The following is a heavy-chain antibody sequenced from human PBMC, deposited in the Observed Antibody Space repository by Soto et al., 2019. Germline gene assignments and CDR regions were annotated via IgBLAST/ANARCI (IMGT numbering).Heavy chain of an antibody. V-gene: IGHV4-30-2*01. CDR1: GGSIIDGGYS. CDR2: IYHSGST. D-gene: IGHD3-22*01. J-gene: IGHJ5*02. CDR3: ARGRRWVRLLGVHWFDP. Sequence: PSETQCLTWGVAGGSIIDGGYSRSWIRQPPGKGLEWIGYIYHSGSTYYNPSLKSRVTISVDRSKNQFSLKLSSVTAADTAVYYCARGRRWVRLLGVHWFDPWGQGTLVTVSS.